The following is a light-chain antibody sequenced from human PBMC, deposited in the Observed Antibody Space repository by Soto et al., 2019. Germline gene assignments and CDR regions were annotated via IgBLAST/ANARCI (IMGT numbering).Light chain of an antibody. CDR3: MQSLQTPRT. V-gene: IGKV2-28*01. Sequence: DIVMTQSPLSLPVTPGEPASISCRSSQSPLHTDGYNYLDWYLQKPGQSPQLLIYLGSNRASGVPDRCSGSGTGTDFTLQISRVEAEDVGVYYCMQSLQTPRTFCQGTKVEIK. CDR2: LGS. CDR1: QSPLHTDGYNY. J-gene: IGKJ1*01.